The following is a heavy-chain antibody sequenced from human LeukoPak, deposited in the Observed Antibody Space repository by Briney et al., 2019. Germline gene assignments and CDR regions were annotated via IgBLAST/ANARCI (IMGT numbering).Heavy chain of an antibody. J-gene: IGHJ3*02. CDR2: ISYDGSNK. Sequence: GGSLRLSCAASGFTFSSYGMPWVRQAPGKGLEWVAVISYDGSNKYYADSVKGRFTISRDNSKNTLYLQMNSLRAEDTAVYYCAAGIAVARTPTDAFDIWGQGTMVTVSS. V-gene: IGHV3-30*03. D-gene: IGHD6-19*01. CDR3: AAGIAVARTPTDAFDI. CDR1: GFTFSSYG.